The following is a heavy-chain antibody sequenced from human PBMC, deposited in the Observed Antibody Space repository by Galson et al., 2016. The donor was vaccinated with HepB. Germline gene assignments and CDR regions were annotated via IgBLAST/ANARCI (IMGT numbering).Heavy chain of an antibody. CDR2: INSDGSST. D-gene: IGHD3-22*01. CDR3: ARRGYYDSSGYAFDI. Sequence: SLRLSCAASGFTFSSYWMHWVRQAPGKGLVWVSRINSDGSSTSYADSVKGRFTISRDNAKNTLYLQMNSLRAEDTAVYYCARRGYYDSSGYAFDIWGQVTMVTVSS. CDR1: GFTFSSYW. V-gene: IGHV3-74*01. J-gene: IGHJ3*02.